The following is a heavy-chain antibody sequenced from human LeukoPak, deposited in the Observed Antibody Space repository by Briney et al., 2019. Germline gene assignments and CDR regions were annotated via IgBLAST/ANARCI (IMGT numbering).Heavy chain of an antibody. D-gene: IGHD3-10*01. CDR3: AKDPLECLSECAGSY. CDR2: ISGSGGST. Sequence: PGGSPRLSCAASGFTFSSYAMSWVRQAPGKGLEWVSAISGSGGSTYYADSVKGRFTISRDNSKNTLYLQMNSLRAEDTAVYYCAKDPLECLSECAGSYWGQGTLVTVSS. CDR1: GFTFSSYA. J-gene: IGHJ4*02. V-gene: IGHV3-23*01.